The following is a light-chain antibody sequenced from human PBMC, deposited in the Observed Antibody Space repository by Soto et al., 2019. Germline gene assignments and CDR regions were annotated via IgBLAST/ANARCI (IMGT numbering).Light chain of an antibody. CDR3: QQRSDSIT. V-gene: IGKV3D-20*02. CDR1: QSVSSSH. CDR2: GAS. Sequence: EIVLTQSPGTLSLSPGERATLSCRASQSVSSSHLAWYQQKPGQAPRLRIYGASTRATGIPARFSGSGSGADFTLTISSLEPEDFAVYYCQQRSDSITFGQGTRLEIK. J-gene: IGKJ5*01.